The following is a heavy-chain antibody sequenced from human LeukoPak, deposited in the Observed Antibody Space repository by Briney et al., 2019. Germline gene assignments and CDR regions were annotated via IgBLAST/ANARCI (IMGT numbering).Heavy chain of an antibody. Sequence: GGSLRLSCATSGFIFSGSDIHWVRQASGRGLEWVGRIRTKLRNYATAYAASVKGRFTISRDDSGDTAYLQMNSLRAGDTAVYYCARALPYSSQGIDWGQGTLVTV. D-gene: IGHD2-21*01. J-gene: IGHJ4*02. CDR3: ARALPYSSQGID. CDR2: IRTKLRNYAT. V-gene: IGHV3-73*01. CDR1: GFIFSGSD.